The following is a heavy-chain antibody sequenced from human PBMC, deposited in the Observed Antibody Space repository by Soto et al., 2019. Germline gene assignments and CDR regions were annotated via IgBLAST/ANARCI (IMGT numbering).Heavy chain of an antibody. CDR3: ARAGIVGATGGRQDFDY. D-gene: IGHD1-26*01. CDR1: GCTFSSYA. CDR2: IIPIFGTA. V-gene: IGHV1-69*13. Sequence: SVKVSCKASGCTFSSYAISWVRQAPGQGLEWMGGIIPIFGTANYAQKFQGRVTITADESTSTAYMELSSLRSEDTAVYYCARAGIVGATGGRQDFDYWGQGTLATVSS. J-gene: IGHJ4*02.